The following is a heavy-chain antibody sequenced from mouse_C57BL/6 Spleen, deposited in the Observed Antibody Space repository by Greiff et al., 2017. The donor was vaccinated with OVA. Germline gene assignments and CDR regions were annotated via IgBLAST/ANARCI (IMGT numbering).Heavy chain of an antibody. J-gene: IGHJ1*03. CDR1: GYTFTSYW. V-gene: IGHV1-55*01. CDR3: ARAEYYYGSSWYFDV. D-gene: IGHD1-1*01. CDR2: IYPGSGST. Sequence: VQLQQPGAELVKPGASVTMSCKASGYTFTSYWITWVKQRPGQGLEWIGDIYPGSGSTNYNEKFKSKATLTVDTSSSTAYMQLSSLTSEDYAVYYCARAEYYYGSSWYFDVWGTGTTVTVSS.